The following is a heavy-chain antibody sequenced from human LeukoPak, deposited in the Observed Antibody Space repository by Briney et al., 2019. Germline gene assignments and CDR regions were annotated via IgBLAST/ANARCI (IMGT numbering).Heavy chain of an antibody. V-gene: IGHV3-30-3*01. CDR1: GFTFSSYA. Sequence: GGSLRLSCAASGFTFSSYAMHWVRQAPGKGLEWVAVISYDGSNKYYADSVKGRFTISRDNSKNTLYLQMNSLRAEDTAVYYCARVGGLVTKGHTSYYMDVWGKGTTVTVSS. CDR3: ARVGGLVTKGHTSYYMDV. CDR2: ISYDGSNK. J-gene: IGHJ6*03. D-gene: IGHD2-21*02.